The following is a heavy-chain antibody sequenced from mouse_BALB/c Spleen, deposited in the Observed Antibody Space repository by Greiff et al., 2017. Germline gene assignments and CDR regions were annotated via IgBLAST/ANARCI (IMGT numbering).Heavy chain of an antibody. D-gene: IGHD2-4*01. CDR1: GYSFTSYW. Sequence: EVQLQQSGTVLARPGASVKMSCKASGYSFTSYWMHWVKQRPGQGLEWIGAIYPGNSDTSYNQKFKGKAKLTAVTSASTAYMELSSLTNEDSAVYYCTRESMITRAMDYWGQGTSVTVSS. CDR2: IYPGNSDT. CDR3: TRESMITRAMDY. J-gene: IGHJ4*01. V-gene: IGHV1-5*01.